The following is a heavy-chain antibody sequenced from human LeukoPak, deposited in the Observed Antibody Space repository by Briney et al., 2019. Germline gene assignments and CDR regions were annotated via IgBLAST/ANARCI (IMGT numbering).Heavy chain of an antibody. CDR1: GYSISSGYY. CDR3: ARDPDGGPDY. CDR2: IHHSGST. D-gene: IGHD3-16*01. V-gene: IGHV4-38-2*02. J-gene: IGHJ4*02. Sequence: SETLSLTCAVSGYSISSGYYWCWIRQPPGKGLEWIGSIHHSGSTYYNPSLKSRVTISVDTSKNQFSLKLSSVTAADTAVYYCARDPDGGPDYWGQGTLVTVSS.